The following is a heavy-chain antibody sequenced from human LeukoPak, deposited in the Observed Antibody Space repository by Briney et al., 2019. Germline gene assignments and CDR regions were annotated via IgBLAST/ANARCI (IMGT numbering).Heavy chain of an antibody. D-gene: IGHD6-13*01. Sequence: PSETLSLTCTVSGGSISSYYWSWLRQPPGKGLEWIGYIYYSGSTNYNPSLKSRVTISVDTSKNQFSLKLSSVTAADTAVYYCASSGSSWNDYWGQGTLVTVSS. V-gene: IGHV4-59*01. CDR2: IYYSGST. CDR1: GGSISSYY. J-gene: IGHJ4*02. CDR3: ASSGSSWNDY.